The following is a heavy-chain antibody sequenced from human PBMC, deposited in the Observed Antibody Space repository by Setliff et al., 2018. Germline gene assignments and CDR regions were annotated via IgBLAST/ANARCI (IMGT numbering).Heavy chain of an antibody. D-gene: IGHD3-22*01. CDR2: INHSGST. CDR1: GGSISSHY. Sequence: SETLSLTCTVSGGSISSHYWSWIRQPPGKGLEWIGSINHSGSTNYNPSLKSRVTISVDTSKNQFSLKLSSVTAADTAVYYCAREGSYDSIRFYGMDVWGQGTTVTVSS. CDR3: AREGSYDSIRFYGMDV. J-gene: IGHJ6*02. V-gene: IGHV4-59*11.